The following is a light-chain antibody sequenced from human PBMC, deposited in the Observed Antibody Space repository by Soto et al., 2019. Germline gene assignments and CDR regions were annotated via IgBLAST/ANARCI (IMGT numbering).Light chain of an antibody. CDR2: DAD. V-gene: IGKV1-39*01. J-gene: IGKJ4*01. Sequence: DFPMTQSPSSLSASVGDRVTMSCRSSHSISTSLNWYQQKPGKAPNLLIYDADTLHRGVPSRFSGSGSGTEFNLTISGLQPEDFATYFCQQRFTTPLTFGAGTKVEIK. CDR3: QQRFTTPLT. CDR1: HSISTS.